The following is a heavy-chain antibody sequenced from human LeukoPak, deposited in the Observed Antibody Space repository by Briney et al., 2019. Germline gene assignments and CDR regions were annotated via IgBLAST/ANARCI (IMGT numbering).Heavy chain of an antibody. Sequence: SQTLSLTCTVSRGSISSGNYYWSWIRQPAGKGLEWIGRFHTRGSTNYNPSLKSRVIISVDTSKNQFSLKLSSVTAADTAVYYCARDLGFDYFDYWGQGTLVTVSS. V-gene: IGHV4-61*02. CDR2: FHTRGST. D-gene: IGHD7-27*01. J-gene: IGHJ4*02. CDR1: RGSISSGNYY. CDR3: ARDLGFDYFDY.